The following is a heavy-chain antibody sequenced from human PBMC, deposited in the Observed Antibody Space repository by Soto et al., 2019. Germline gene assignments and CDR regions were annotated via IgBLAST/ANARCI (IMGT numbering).Heavy chain of an antibody. CDR2: ISYDGSNK. V-gene: IGHV3-30*18. CDR1: GFTFSSYG. Sequence: PGGSLRLSCAASGFTFSSYGMHCVRQAPGKGLEWVAVISYDGSNKYYADSVKGRFTISRDNSKNTLYLQMNSLRAEDTAVYYCAKGTRFGQLIDYWGQGTLVTVSS. D-gene: IGHD3-10*01. CDR3: AKGTRFGQLIDY. J-gene: IGHJ4*02.